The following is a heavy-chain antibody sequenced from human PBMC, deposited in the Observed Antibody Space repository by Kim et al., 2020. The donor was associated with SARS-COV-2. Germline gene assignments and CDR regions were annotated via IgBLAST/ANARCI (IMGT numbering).Heavy chain of an antibody. CDR1: GFTFSSYS. D-gene: IGHD2-2*01. J-gene: IGHJ6*02. V-gene: IGHV3-48*02. CDR3: ARDQYCSSTSCRIYYYYYGMDV. CDR2: ISSSSSTI. Sequence: GGSLRLSCAASGFTFSSYSMNWVRQAPGKGLEWVSYISSSSSTIYYADSVKGRFTISRDNAKNSLYLQMNSLRDEDTAVYYCARDQYCSSTSCRIYYYYYGMDVWGQGTTVTVSS.